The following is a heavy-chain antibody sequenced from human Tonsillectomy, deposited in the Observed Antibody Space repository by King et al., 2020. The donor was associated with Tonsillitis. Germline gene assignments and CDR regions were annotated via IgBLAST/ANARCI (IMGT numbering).Heavy chain of an antibody. CDR1: GFTFSSYA. V-gene: IGHV3-23*04. Sequence: VQLVESGGGLVQPGGSLRLSCAASGFTFSSYAMSWVRQAPGKGLEWVSAISWSGGSTDYAESVKGRFTISRDNSNNTLYLQMNSLRAEDTAVYYCACYAVAGTSLDYWGQGTLVTVSS. CDR3: ACYAVAGTSLDY. CDR2: ISWSGGST. J-gene: IGHJ4*02. D-gene: IGHD6-19*01.